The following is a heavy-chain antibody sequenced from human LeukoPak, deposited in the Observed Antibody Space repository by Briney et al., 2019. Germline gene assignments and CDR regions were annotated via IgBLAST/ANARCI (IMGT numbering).Heavy chain of an antibody. J-gene: IGHJ6*02. Sequence: GSSVKVSCKASGGTFSSYAISWVRQAPGQGLEWMGGIIPIFGTANYAQKFQGRVTITTDESTSTAYMELSSLRSEDTAVYYCARDRIAAAGTHYYYYGMDVWGQGTTVTVSS. V-gene: IGHV1-69*05. CDR3: ARDRIAAAGTHYYYYGMDV. CDR2: IIPIFGTA. D-gene: IGHD6-13*01. CDR1: GGTFSSYA.